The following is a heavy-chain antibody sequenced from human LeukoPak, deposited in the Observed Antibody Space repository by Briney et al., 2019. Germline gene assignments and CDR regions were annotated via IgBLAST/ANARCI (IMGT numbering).Heavy chain of an antibody. J-gene: IGHJ3*01. Sequence: GGSLRLSCAPSGFTFDDYAMTWVRQAPGKGLEGVSAISGSGGSTDYADSVKGRFTISRDNSKNTLYLQMNSLRAEDTAVYYCAKVSLMITFGGQGTMVTVSS. V-gene: IGHV3-23*01. CDR3: AKVSLMITF. CDR1: GFTFDDYA. CDR2: ISGSGGST. D-gene: IGHD3-16*01.